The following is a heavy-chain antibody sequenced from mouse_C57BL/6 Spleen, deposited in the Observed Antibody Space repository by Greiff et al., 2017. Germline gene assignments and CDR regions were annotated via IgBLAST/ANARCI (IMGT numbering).Heavy chain of an antibody. CDR2: INPNNGGT. D-gene: IGHD1-1*01. CDR1: GYTFTDYN. V-gene: IGHV1-22*01. CDR3: ARDGSPWYFDV. J-gene: IGHJ1*03. Sequence: EVKLQESGPELVKPGASVKMSCKASGYTFTDYNMHWVKQSHGKSLEWIGYINPNNGGTSYNQKFKGKATLTVNKSSSTAYMELRSLTSEDSAVYYCARDGSPWYFDVWGTGTTVTVSS.